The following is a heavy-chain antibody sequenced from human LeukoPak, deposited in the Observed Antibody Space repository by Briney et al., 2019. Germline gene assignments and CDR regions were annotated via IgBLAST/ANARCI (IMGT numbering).Heavy chain of an antibody. Sequence: ASVKVSCKASGYTFTGYYMHWVRQAPGQGLEWMGWINPNGGGTNYAQKFQGRVTMTRDTSISTAYMELSRLRSDDTAVYYCARDVIAAAGTGSEWGQGTLVTVSS. CDR1: GYTFTGYY. V-gene: IGHV1-2*02. CDR2: INPNGGGT. CDR3: ARDVIAAAGTGSE. D-gene: IGHD6-13*01. J-gene: IGHJ4*02.